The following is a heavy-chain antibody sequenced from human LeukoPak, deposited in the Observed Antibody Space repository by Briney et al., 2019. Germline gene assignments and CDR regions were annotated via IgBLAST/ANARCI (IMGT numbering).Heavy chain of an antibody. J-gene: IGHJ4*02. Sequence: SETLSLTWTVSGDSISGYYWSWIRQSPGKGLEWMGNIYDGGSTNYNPSLMSRVTISVDTSKNQLSLSLNSVTAADTALYYCARRIVNSGYDCLDYWGQGTPVTVSS. CDR3: ARRIVNSGYDCLDY. CDR2: IYDGGST. D-gene: IGHD5-12*01. CDR1: GDSISGYY. V-gene: IGHV4-59*01.